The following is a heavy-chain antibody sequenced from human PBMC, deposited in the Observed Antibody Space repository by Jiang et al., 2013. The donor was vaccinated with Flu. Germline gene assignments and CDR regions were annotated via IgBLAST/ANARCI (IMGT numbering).Heavy chain of an antibody. J-gene: IGHJ6*01. D-gene: IGHD3-22*01. CDR3: DESISRNFYDSSGYYY. CDR1: GFTFSDYA. CDR2: ISGRDDST. V-gene: IGHV3-23*04. Sequence: VQLVESGGGLVQPGGSLRLSCAASGFTFSDYAMSWVRQAPGKGLEWVSVISGRDDSTFYADSVKGRFTISRDNSKNTLYLRMHSLRADDTAVYYCDESISRNFYDSSGYYY.